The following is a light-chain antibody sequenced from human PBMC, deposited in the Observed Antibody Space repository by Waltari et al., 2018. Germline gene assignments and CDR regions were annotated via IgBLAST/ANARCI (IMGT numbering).Light chain of an antibody. CDR1: QSIRTY. CDR2: AAS. J-gene: IGKJ4*01. Sequence: DFQMTQSPSSLSASVGDRVTITCRASQSIRTYLNWYQQKPGKAPNLLIYAASSLQSGVPSRFSGSGSGTDFTLTISSLQPEDFATYYCQQSYSPLTFGGGTKVEIK. CDR3: QQSYSPLT. V-gene: IGKV1-39*01.